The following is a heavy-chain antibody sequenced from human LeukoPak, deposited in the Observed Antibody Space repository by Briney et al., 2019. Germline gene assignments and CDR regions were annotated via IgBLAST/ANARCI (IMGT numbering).Heavy chain of an antibody. D-gene: IGHD3-22*01. CDR3: ASPYDSSGYYDR. Sequence: GGSLRLSCVVSGFTFRAYWMTWVRQAPGKGLEWVANINGAGSEKYYVDSVKGRFTISRDNAKNSLFLQMNSPRDEDTAIYYCASPYDSSGYYDRWGQGTLVTVSS. CDR2: INGAGSEK. CDR1: GFTFRAYW. J-gene: IGHJ4*02. V-gene: IGHV3-7*03.